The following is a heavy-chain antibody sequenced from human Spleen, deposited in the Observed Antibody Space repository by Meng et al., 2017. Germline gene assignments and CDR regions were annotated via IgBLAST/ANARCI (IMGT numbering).Heavy chain of an antibody. V-gene: IGHV4-34*01. CDR2: INHSGST. CDR3: ARGTWNYGPYYFDY. CDR1: GGSFSGYY. J-gene: IGHJ4*02. Sequence: QGALQQGGAGLLKPSGALSLTCAVYGGSFSGYYWSWIRQPPGKGLEWIGEINHSGSTNYNPSLKSRVTISVDTSKNQFSLKLSSVTAADTGVYFCARGTWNYGPYYFDYWGQGTLVTVSS. D-gene: IGHD1-7*01.